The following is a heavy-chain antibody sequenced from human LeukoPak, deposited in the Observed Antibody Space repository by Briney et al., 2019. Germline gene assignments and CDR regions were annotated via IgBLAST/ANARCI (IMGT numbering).Heavy chain of an antibody. Sequence: SVKVSCKASGYTFTSYDINWVRQATGQGLEWIGRIIPSLDVANYAQKFQGRVTLSVDRDTATTYMEVTSLRSEDTAIYYCARDHCTPGTCLGGHWGQGTLVTVSS. CDR2: IIPSLDVA. CDR1: GYTFTSYD. CDR3: ARDHCTPGTCLGGH. D-gene: IGHD2-15*01. J-gene: IGHJ4*02. V-gene: IGHV1-69*04.